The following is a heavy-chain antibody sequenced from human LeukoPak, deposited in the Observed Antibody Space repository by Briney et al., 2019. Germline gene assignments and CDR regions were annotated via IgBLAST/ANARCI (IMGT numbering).Heavy chain of an antibody. CDR3: AREVVGATTSNYYYMDV. D-gene: IGHD1-26*01. CDR2: IKQDGSEK. CDR1: GFTFSSYW. J-gene: IGHJ6*03. V-gene: IGHV3-7*01. Sequence: PGGSLRLSCAASGFTFSSYWMSWVRQAPGKGLEWVANIKQDGSEKYYVDSVKGRFTISRDNAKNSLYLQMNSLRAEDTAVYYCAREVVGATTSNYYYMDVWGKGTTVTVSS.